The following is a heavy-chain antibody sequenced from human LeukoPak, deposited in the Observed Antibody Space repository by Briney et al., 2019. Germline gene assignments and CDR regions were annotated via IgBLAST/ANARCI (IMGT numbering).Heavy chain of an antibody. CDR3: AGREGYTSGPGFPGDY. CDR1: GYSFTGYY. D-gene: IGHD6-19*01. J-gene: IGHJ4*02. Sequence: ASVKVSCKASGYSFTGYYLHWVRQAPGQGLEWMGWINPNSGGTNYAQKFQGRVTMTRDTSISTAYMDLSSLRSDDTAVYYCAGREGYTSGPGFPGDYWGQGTLVTVSS. CDR2: INPNSGGT. V-gene: IGHV1-2*02.